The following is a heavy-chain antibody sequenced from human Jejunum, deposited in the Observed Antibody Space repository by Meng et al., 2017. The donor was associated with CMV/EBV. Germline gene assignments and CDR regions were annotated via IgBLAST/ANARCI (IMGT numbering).Heavy chain of an antibody. D-gene: IGHD4-11*01. CDR3: AKQVSDSSTYVY. V-gene: IGHV3-66*04. Sequence: VRLWEFGGGLVHTRHALRLSCAASGFTVSSSYMSWVRQAPGKGLEWVSALYSGGTTYYADSVRGRFVISADNSKNTLYLQVDGLTGEDTAMYYCAKQVSDSSTYVYWGQGTLVTVSS. J-gene: IGHJ4*02. CDR1: GFTVSSSY. CDR2: LYSGGTT.